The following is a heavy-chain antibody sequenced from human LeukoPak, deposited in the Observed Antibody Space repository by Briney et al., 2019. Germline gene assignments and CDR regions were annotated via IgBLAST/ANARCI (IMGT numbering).Heavy chain of an antibody. J-gene: IGHJ4*02. CDR3: ARHSLSEAAGSFDY. V-gene: IGHV4-39*01. D-gene: IGHD6-13*01. Sequence: PSETLSLTCTVSGGSISSSSYSWGWLRQPPGKGLEWIGSIYYSGSTYYNPSLKSRVTISVDTSKNQFSLKLSSVTAADTAVYYCARHSLSEAAGSFDYWGQGTLVTVSS. CDR1: GGSISSSSYS. CDR2: IYYSGST.